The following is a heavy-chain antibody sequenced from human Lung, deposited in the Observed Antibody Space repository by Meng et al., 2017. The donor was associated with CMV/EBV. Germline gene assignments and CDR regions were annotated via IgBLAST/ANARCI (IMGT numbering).Heavy chain of an antibody. CDR2: IFYSGST. Sequence: GSLRLSXTVSGVSISSSSYYWGWICQPPGQGLEWIGNIFYSGSTYYSPSLKSRVTISVDTSKNQFSLKLSSVTAADTAVYYCARILWVYCSSTSCFGWYFDYWGQGTMVTVSS. CDR3: ARILWVYCSSTSCFGWYFDY. J-gene: IGHJ4*02. CDR1: GVSISSSSYY. D-gene: IGHD2-2*01. V-gene: IGHV4-39*07.